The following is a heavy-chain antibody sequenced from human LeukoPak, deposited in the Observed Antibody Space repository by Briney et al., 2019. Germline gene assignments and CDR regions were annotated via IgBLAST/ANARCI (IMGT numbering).Heavy chain of an antibody. CDR2: IYYSGST. Sequence: SETLSLTCTVSGDSISSYYWSWIRQPPGKGLEWIGHIYYSGSTNYNPSLKSRVTISVDTSKKQFSLKLSSVTAADTAVYYCARNIHSAGYNWFDSWGQGTLVTVSS. V-gene: IGHV4-59*01. J-gene: IGHJ5*01. CDR1: GDSISSYY. D-gene: IGHD6-19*01. CDR3: ARNIHSAGYNWFDS.